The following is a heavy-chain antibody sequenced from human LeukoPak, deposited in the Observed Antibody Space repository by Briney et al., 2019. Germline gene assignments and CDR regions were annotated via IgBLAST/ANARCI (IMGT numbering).Heavy chain of an antibody. Sequence: SETLSLTRTVSGGSISSYYWSWLRQPPGKGLEWIGYIYYSGSTNCNPSLKSRVTISVDTSKNQFSLKLSSVTAADTAVYYCARWDYYYGMDVWGQGTTVTVSS. D-gene: IGHD1-26*01. CDR1: GGSISSYY. CDR3: ARWDYYYGMDV. CDR2: IYYSGST. V-gene: IGHV4-59*08. J-gene: IGHJ6*02.